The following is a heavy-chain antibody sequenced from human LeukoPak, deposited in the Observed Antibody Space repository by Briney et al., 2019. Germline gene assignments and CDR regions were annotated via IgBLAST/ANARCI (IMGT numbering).Heavy chain of an antibody. J-gene: IGHJ6*02. CDR3: AAGYSGYDYAFSDYYYGMDV. D-gene: IGHD5-12*01. CDR1: GGSISSGSYY. V-gene: IGHV4-61*02. CDR2: IHTSGST. Sequence: SQTLSLTCTVSGGSISSGSYYWSWIRQPAGKGLEWIGRIHTSGSTNYNPSLKSRVTISVDTSKNQFSLKLSSVTAADTAVYYCAAGYSGYDYAFSDYYYGMDVWGQGTTVTVSS.